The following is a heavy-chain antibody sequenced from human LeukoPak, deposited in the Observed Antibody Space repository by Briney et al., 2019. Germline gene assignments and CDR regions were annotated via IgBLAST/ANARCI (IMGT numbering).Heavy chain of an antibody. CDR1: GGSISSGSYC. J-gene: IGHJ4*02. Sequence: SETLSLTCTVSGGSISSGSYCWGWIRQPPGKGLAWIASMYYSGTTFYSPSLKSRVTISVYTSKTQLSLKLGSVTAADTAVYYCARHPPRDGSSFDYWGQGTLVTVSS. V-gene: IGHV4-39*01. D-gene: IGHD3-16*02. CDR3: ARHPPRDGSSFDY. CDR2: MYYSGTT.